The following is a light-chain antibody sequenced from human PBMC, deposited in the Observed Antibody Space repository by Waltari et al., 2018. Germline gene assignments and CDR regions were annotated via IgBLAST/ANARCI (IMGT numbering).Light chain of an antibody. CDR2: LGS. J-gene: IGKJ5*01. Sequence: DIVLTQSPGTLSLAPGESATVSCRASETIANSFLAWYQQQPAQPPRVLMCLGSHRASGIPDRFRGSGSGAEFTLTITGLEPEDFALYVCQQYVTSPTTFGQGTRLDMK. CDR1: ETIANSF. V-gene: IGKV3-20*01. CDR3: QQYVTSPTT.